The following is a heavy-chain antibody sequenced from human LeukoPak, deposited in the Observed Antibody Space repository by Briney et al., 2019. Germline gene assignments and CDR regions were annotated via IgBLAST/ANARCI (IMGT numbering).Heavy chain of an antibody. J-gene: IGHJ3*02. V-gene: IGHV3-21*01. Sequence: GGSLRLSCAASGFPFSTYTMNWVRQAPGKGLEWVSSISSSSSYIYYADSMKGRFTISRDNAKNSLFLQMNNLRAEDTAVHYCARQPNLEGYCTNGVCPNDAFDIRGQGTMVTVSS. CDR3: ARQPNLEGYCTNGVCPNDAFDI. CDR1: GFPFSTYT. D-gene: IGHD2-8*01. CDR2: ISSSSSYI.